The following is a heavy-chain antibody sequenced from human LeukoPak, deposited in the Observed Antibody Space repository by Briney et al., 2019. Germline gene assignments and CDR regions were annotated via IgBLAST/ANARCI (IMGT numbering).Heavy chain of an antibody. CDR3: ARVDHSPVLWFGASKPPPFFDI. CDR1: GFTFSSYW. J-gene: IGHJ3*02. D-gene: IGHD3-10*01. V-gene: IGHV3-7*01. Sequence: HPGGSLRLSCAASGFTFSSYWMSWVRQAPGKGLEWVANIKQDGSEKYYVDSVKGRFTISRDNAKNSLYLQMNSLRAEDTAVYYCARVDHSPVLWFGASKPPPFFDIWGQGTMVTVSS. CDR2: IKQDGSEK.